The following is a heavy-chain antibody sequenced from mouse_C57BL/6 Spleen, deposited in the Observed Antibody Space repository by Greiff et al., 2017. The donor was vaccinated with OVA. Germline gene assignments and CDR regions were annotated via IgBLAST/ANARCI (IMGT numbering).Heavy chain of an antibody. J-gene: IGHJ3*01. Sequence: QVQLQQSGPELVKPGASVKISCKASGYAFSSSWMNWVKQRPGKGLEWIGRIYPGDGDTNYNGKFKGKATLTADKSSSTAYMQLSSLTSEDSAVYFCASLYSNYAWFAYWGQGTLVTVSA. CDR3: ASLYSNYAWFAY. D-gene: IGHD2-5*01. CDR2: IYPGDGDT. V-gene: IGHV1-82*01. CDR1: GYAFSSSW.